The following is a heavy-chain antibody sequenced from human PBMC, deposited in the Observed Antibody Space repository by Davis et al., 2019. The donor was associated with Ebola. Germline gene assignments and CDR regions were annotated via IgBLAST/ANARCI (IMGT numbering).Heavy chain of an antibody. Sequence: AASVKVSCKASRGTFGSYAISWVRQAPGQGLEWMGGVIPMFGTSKYAQKFQDRVTITADESTSTAYMELSSLRSEDTAVYYCARDGWGGSSWYWYFDLWGRGTLVTVSS. CDR2: VIPMFGTS. D-gene: IGHD6-13*01. J-gene: IGHJ2*01. CDR3: ARDGWGGSSWYWYFDL. CDR1: RGTFGSYA. V-gene: IGHV1-69*13.